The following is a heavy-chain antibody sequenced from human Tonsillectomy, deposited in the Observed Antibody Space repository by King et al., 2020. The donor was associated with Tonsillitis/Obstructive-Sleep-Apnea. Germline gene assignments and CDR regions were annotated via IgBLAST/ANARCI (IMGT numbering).Heavy chain of an antibody. D-gene: IGHD3-3*01. CDR2: IRSKAYSATT. V-gene: IGHV3-49*05. CDR3: TSQLRPPREYDFWSGYSD. Sequence: VQLVESGGGLVKPGRSLRLSCTAAGFTFGDYAMTWIRQAPGKGLEWVGFIRSKAYSATTQYAASVKGRFTISRDDSKSIAYLQMNSLKTEDTAVYYCTSQLRPPREYDFWSGYSDWGQGTLVTVSS. J-gene: IGHJ4*02. CDR1: GFTFGDYA.